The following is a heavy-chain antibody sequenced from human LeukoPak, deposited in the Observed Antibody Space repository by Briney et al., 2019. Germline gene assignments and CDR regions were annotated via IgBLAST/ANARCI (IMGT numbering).Heavy chain of an antibody. D-gene: IGHD4-11*01. CDR1: GMSLSDYY. CDR3: ASLNNDYLFDFEN. V-gene: IGHV4-34*01. Sequence: PSETLSLTCGVSGMSLSDYYWTWIRQSPGKGLEWIGEVSHDGDTNYNPSLKSRVSISVDTSNDQFSLKLSSVTAADTAVYYCASLNNDYLFDFENWGQGTLVTVSS. J-gene: IGHJ4*02. CDR2: VSHDGDT.